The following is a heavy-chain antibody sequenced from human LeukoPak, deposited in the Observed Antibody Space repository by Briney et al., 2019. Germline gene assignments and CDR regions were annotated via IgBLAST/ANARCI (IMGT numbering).Heavy chain of an antibody. CDR1: GGSISSSSYY. CDR2: INSDGSTT. Sequence: ETLSLTCTVSGGSISSSSYYWGWIRQPPGKGLVWVSRINSDGSTTSYADSVRGRFTISRDNAKNTLYLQMNSLRAEDTAVYYCARDSSGTVGHWGQGTLVTVSS. CDR3: ARDSSGTVGH. V-gene: IGHV3-74*01. J-gene: IGHJ4*02. D-gene: IGHD3-22*01.